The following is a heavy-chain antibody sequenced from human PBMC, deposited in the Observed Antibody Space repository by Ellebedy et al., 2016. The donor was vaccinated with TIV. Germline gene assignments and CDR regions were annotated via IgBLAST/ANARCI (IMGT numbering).Heavy chain of an antibody. Sequence: GGSLRLXCAASGFTFSSYDMHWVRQATGKGLEWVSGIGTVGDTYYPGSVKGRFTISGENANNSLYLQMDSLRAGDTAVYYCVRASYDYVLDYWGQGTLVTVSS. V-gene: IGHV3-13*01. D-gene: IGHD3-16*01. CDR2: IGTVGDT. J-gene: IGHJ4*02. CDR1: GFTFSSYD. CDR3: VRASYDYVLDY.